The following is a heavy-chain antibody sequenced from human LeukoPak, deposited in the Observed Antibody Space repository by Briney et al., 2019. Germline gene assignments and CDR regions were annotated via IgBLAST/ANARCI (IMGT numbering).Heavy chain of an antibody. V-gene: IGHV3-21*01. CDR1: GFSSSSYS. Sequence: GGSLRLSCAASGFSSSSYSMNCVRQAPGKGLEWVSSLSSSSSYIYYAGSVKGRFTISRDNPKNSLYLQINSLRAEDTAVHYCARGNYYDGYFDYWGQGTLVTVSS. D-gene: IGHD3-22*01. CDR3: ARGNYYDGYFDY. CDR2: LSSSSSYI. J-gene: IGHJ4*02.